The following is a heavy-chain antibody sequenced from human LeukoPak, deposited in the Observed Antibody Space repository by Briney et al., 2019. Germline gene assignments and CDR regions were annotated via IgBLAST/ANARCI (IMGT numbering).Heavy chain of an antibody. CDR3: AKSEKLRYFDWLPQGDWFDP. Sequence: SETLSLTCTVSGGSITSDYWSWIRQSPGKGLEWIGYFSYSGSTHYSPSLTSRVAISVDTSRNQLSLKLKSVTAADTAVYYCAKSEKLRYFDWLPQGDWFDPWGQGTLVTVSS. CDR2: FSYSGST. CDR1: GGSITSDY. D-gene: IGHD3-9*01. V-gene: IGHV4-59*08. J-gene: IGHJ5*02.